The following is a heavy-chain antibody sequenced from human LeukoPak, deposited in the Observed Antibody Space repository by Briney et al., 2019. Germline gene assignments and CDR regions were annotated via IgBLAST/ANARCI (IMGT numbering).Heavy chain of an antibody. V-gene: IGHV3-11*05. J-gene: IGHJ4*02. D-gene: IGHD6-13*01. CDR2: ISSTSIYT. Sequence: PGGSLRLSCAASGFTFSDYYMSWIRQAPGKGLEWVSDISSTSIYTNYADSVKGRFTISRDNAKNSLYLQMNSLRAEDTAVYYCAREDGYSSSWYSDYWGQGTLFNVSS. CDR3: AREDGYSSSWYSDY. CDR1: GFTFSDYY.